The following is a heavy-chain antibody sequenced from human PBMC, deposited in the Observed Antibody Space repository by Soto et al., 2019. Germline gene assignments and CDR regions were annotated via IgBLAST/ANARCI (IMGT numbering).Heavy chain of an antibody. CDR1: GFTFSSYD. CDR3: ARGSLEPLYYYYYYGMDV. CDR2: IGTAGDT. J-gene: IGHJ6*02. Sequence: GGSLRLSCAASGFTFSSYDMHWVRQARGKGLEWVSAIGTAGDTYYPGSVKGRFTISRENAKNSLYLQMNSLRAGDTAVYYCARGSLEPLYYYYYYGMDVWGQGTTVTVSS. D-gene: IGHD1-1*01. V-gene: IGHV3-13*01.